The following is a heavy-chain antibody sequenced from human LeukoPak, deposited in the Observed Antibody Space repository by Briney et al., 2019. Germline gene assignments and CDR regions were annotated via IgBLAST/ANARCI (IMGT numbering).Heavy chain of an antibody. CDR3: ARHGPHSGYDY. Sequence: SETLSLTCTVSGGSISSYYWSWIRQPPGKGLEWIGYIYYSGSTNYNPSLKSRVTISVDTSKNLFSLKLSSVTAADTAVYYCARHGPHSGYDYWGQGTLVTVSS. V-gene: IGHV4-59*08. D-gene: IGHD5-12*01. CDR1: GGSISSYY. CDR2: IYYSGST. J-gene: IGHJ4*02.